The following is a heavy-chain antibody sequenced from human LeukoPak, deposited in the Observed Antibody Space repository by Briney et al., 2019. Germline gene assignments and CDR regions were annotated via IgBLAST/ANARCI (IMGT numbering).Heavy chain of an antibody. CDR2: IGVSGGST. V-gene: IGHV3-23*01. CDR3: AKGYYDSTGYPLRPSFDY. J-gene: IGHJ4*02. CDR1: GFTFSGYA. Sequence: GGSLRLSCAATGFTFSGYAMTWVRQAPGKGLEWVSTIGVSGGSTFYADSVKGRFTNSRDNSKNTLYLQMNSLRVEDTAVYYCAKGYYDSTGYPLRPSFDYWGQGTLVTVSS. D-gene: IGHD3-22*01.